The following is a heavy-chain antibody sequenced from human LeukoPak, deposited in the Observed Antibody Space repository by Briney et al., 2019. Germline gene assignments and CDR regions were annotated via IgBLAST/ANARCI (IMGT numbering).Heavy chain of an antibody. V-gene: IGHV3-30*02. D-gene: IGHD6-19*01. CDR2: IRYDGSNK. CDR1: GFTFSSYG. CDR3: ATLPNSGIAVAGDY. Sequence: GGSLRLSCAASGFTFSSYGMHWVRQAPGKGLEWVAFIRYDGSNKYYADSVKGRFTISRDNSKNTLYLQMNSLRAEDTAVYYCATLPNSGIAVAGDYWGQGTLVTVSS. J-gene: IGHJ4*02.